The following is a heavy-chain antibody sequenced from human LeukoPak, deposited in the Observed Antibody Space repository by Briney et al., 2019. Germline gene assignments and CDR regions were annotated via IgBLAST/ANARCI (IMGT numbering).Heavy chain of an antibody. CDR1: GGSFSGYY. Sequence: PSETLSLTCAVYGGSFSGYYWSWIRQPPGKGLEWIGEINHSGSTNYNPSLKSRVTISVDTSKNQFSLKLSSVTAADTAVYYCARAYSSSWSAFDAFDIWGQGTMVTVSS. CDR3: ARAYSSSWSAFDAFDI. CDR2: INHSGST. J-gene: IGHJ3*02. V-gene: IGHV4-34*01. D-gene: IGHD6-13*01.